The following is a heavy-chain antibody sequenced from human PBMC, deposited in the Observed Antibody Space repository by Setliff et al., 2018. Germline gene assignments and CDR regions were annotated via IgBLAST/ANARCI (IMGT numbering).Heavy chain of an antibody. CDR1: GFTFSSYW. CDR2: VNSDGLST. J-gene: IGHJ4*02. V-gene: IGHV3-74*01. Sequence: GGSLRLSCTTYGFTFSSYWMFWVRQAPGEGLVWVSRVNSDGLSTGYADAVKGRFTISRDNARNTLYLEMNRLRAEDSAVYYCGREHRGASWGQGTLVTVSS. D-gene: IGHD1-26*01. CDR3: GREHRGAS.